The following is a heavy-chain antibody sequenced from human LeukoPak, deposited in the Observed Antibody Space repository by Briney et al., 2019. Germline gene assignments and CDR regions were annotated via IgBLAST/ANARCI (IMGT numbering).Heavy chain of an antibody. V-gene: IGHV3-20*04. Sequence: GGSLRLSCAASGFTFDYYGMSWVRQAPGKGLEWVSGIKWNGAGTDYADSMKGRFTISRDNAKNSLYLQMNSLRAEDTALYYCARDRYYHTSGFLDYWGQGTLVTVSS. CDR3: ARDRYYHTSGFLDY. CDR1: GFTFDYYG. D-gene: IGHD3-22*01. CDR2: IKWNGAGT. J-gene: IGHJ4*02.